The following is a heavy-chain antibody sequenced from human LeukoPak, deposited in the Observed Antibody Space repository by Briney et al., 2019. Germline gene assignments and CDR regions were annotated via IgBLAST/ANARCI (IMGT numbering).Heavy chain of an antibody. CDR2: INPNSGGT. CDR3: ARVGHNCSGGSCTGPFDY. V-gene: IGHV1-2*02. CDR1: GYTFTGYY. Sequence: GASVEVSCNASGYTFTGYYMHWVRQAPGQGLEWMGWINPNSGGTNYAQKFQGRVTMTRDTSISTAYMELSRLRSDDTAVYYCARVGHNCSGGSCTGPFDYWGQGNLVTVSS. J-gene: IGHJ4*02. D-gene: IGHD2-15*01.